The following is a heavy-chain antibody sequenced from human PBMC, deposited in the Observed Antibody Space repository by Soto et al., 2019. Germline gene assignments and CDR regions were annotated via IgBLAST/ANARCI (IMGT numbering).Heavy chain of an antibody. CDR1: GFTFSISW. Sequence: HGCSLRLCCAASGFTFSISWMSWVRQAPGKGLEWVANIKQDGSEKYYVDSVKGRFTISRDNAKNSLYLQMNSLRAEDTAVYYCARDGRSSSWSQYYYYGMDVWGQGTTVTVSS. V-gene: IGHV3-7*03. D-gene: IGHD6-13*01. CDR3: ARDGRSSSWSQYYYYGMDV. J-gene: IGHJ6*02. CDR2: IKQDGSEK.